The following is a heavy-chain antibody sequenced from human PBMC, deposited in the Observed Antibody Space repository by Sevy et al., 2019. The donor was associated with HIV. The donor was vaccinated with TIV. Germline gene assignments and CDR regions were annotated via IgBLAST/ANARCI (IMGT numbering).Heavy chain of an antibody. Sequence: GGSLRLSCSAFGFAFQTFGMHWVRQAPGKGPEWVAVISSDGINHNYADAVKGRFTISRDNSKNQVFLQMISLRPNDTAVYFCTKESLRGTYIRGDFDHWGQGALVTVSS. CDR3: TKESLRGTYIRGDFDH. V-gene: IGHV3-33*03. D-gene: IGHD3-10*02. J-gene: IGHJ4*02. CDR2: ISSDGINH. CDR1: GFAFQTFG.